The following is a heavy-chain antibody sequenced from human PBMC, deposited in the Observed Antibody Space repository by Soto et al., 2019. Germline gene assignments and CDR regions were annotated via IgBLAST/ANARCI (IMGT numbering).Heavy chain of an antibody. CDR2: INSDGSST. V-gene: IGHV3-74*01. CDR1: GFTFSIYW. CDR3: ASVKVVEAATNYDS. D-gene: IGHD2-15*01. Sequence: GGSLRLSCAASGFTFSIYWMHWVRQAPGKGLVWVSRINSDGSSTNYADSVEGRFTISRDNAKNTLYLQMNSLRAEDTAVYYCASVKVVEAATNYDSWGQGTLVTVSS. J-gene: IGHJ4*02.